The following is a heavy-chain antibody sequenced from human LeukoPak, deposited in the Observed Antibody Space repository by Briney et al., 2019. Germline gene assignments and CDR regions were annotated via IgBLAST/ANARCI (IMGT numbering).Heavy chain of an antibody. V-gene: IGHV4-4*07. Sequence: KPSETLSLTCAVSGYSISSGYYWGWIRQPAGKGLEWIGRIYTSGSTNYNPSLKSRVTMSVDTSKNQFSLKLSSVTAADTAVYYCASHLYGDTHFDYWGQGTLVTVSS. D-gene: IGHD4-17*01. CDR2: IYTSGST. CDR1: GYSISSGYY. CDR3: ASHLYGDTHFDY. J-gene: IGHJ4*02.